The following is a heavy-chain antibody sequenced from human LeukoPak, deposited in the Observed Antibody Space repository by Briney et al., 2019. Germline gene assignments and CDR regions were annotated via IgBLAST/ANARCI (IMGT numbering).Heavy chain of an antibody. D-gene: IGHD2-2*01. CDR3: ARRDCSSTSCLDSFDY. CDR2: IYPGDSDT. Sequence: GESLKISCKGSGYSFTSYWIGWVRQIPGKGLEWMGIIYPGDSDTRYSPSFQGQVTISADKSISTAYLQWSSLKPSDTAMYYCARRDCSSTSCLDSFDYWGQGTLVTVSS. J-gene: IGHJ4*02. CDR1: GYSFTSYW. V-gene: IGHV5-51*01.